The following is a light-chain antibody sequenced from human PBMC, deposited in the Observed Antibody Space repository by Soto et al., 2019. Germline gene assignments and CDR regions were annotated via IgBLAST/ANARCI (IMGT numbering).Light chain of an antibody. J-gene: IGKJ1*01. CDR3: LQHNSYPWT. CDR1: QNIDSY. V-gene: IGKV1-17*01. CDR2: AAS. Sequence: DIQMTQSPSSLSASVGDRVTISCRASQNIDSYLNWYQQRPGKAPKLLIHAASSLQSGVPSRFSGSGSGTEFTLTISSLQPEDFATYYCLQHNSYPWTFGQGTKVDIK.